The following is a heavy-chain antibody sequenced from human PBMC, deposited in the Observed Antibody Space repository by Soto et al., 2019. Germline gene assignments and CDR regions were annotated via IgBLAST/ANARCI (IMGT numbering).Heavy chain of an antibody. CDR1: GYTFTSYG. J-gene: IGHJ4*02. Sequence: ASVEVSCKXSGYTFTSYGISWVRQAPGQGPEWMGWISAYNGNTNYAQKLQGRVTMTTDTSTSTAYMELRSLRSDDTAVYYCARGGGLQYDFWSGYTLYYFDYWGQGTLVTVSS. CDR2: ISAYNGNT. D-gene: IGHD3-3*01. CDR3: ARGGGLQYDFWSGYTLYYFDY. V-gene: IGHV1-18*01.